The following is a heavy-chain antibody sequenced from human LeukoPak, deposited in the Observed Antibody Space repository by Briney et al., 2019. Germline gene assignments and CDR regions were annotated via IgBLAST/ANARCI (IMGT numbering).Heavy chain of an antibody. CDR2: IYSGGST. V-gene: IGHV3-66*01. CDR3: TRELGGFDC. CDR1: GFPDNSNY. J-gene: IGHJ4*02. Sequence: GGSVRIPCAVSGFPDNSNYMHWVRQAPGKGLEWVSVIYSGGSTYYADSVKGRFTISRDTSKNTLYLQMNSLRAEDTAMYHWTRELGGFDCWGQGTLVTVSA.